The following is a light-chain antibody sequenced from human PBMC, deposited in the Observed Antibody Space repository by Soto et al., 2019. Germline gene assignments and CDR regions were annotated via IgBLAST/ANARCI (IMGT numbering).Light chain of an antibody. Sequence: QSVLTQPPSVSAAPGQRVTISCSGTRSNVGNNYVSWYRQVPGTAPKRLIFDDNKRPSGIPDRFSGSKSGTSATLGITGLQTGDEADYYSAAWDSSLRVVLFGGGTKLTVL. CDR2: DDN. J-gene: IGLJ3*02. CDR3: AAWDSSLRVVL. V-gene: IGLV1-51*01. CDR1: RSNVGNNY.